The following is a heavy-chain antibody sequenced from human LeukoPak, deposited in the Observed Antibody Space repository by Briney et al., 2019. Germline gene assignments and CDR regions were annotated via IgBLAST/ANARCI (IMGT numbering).Heavy chain of an antibody. V-gene: IGHV4-34*01. CDR2: INHSGST. J-gene: IGHJ4*02. CDR1: GGSFSGYY. CDR3: ARCTRITMVRGVIITGIYYFDY. Sequence: PSETLSLTCAVYGGSFSGYYWSWIRQPRGKGLEWIGEINHSGSTNYNPSLKSRVTISVDTSKNQFSLELSSVTAADTAVYYCARCTRITMVRGVIITGIYYFDYSGQGTLVAVSS. D-gene: IGHD3-10*01.